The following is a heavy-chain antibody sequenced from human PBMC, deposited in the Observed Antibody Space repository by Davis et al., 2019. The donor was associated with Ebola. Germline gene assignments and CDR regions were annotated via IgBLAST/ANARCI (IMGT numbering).Heavy chain of an antibody. Sequence: PSETLSLTCTVSGGSISTYYWNWIRQPPGKGLEWIGEINYSGSIKYNPSLKSRVTISVDTSKNQFSLKLSSVTAADTAVYYCARDREAAAGNAFDIWGQGTMVTVSS. CDR1: GGSISTYY. D-gene: IGHD6-13*01. CDR2: INYSGSI. CDR3: ARDREAAAGNAFDI. J-gene: IGHJ3*02. V-gene: IGHV4-59*01.